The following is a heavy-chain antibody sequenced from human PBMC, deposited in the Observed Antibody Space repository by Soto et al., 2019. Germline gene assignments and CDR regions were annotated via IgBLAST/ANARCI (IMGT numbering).Heavy chain of an antibody. Sequence: QVQLQESGPGLVKPSGTLSLTCAVSGASISSTNWWSWVRQAPGEGPEWIGEIYHSGATNYNPSLKSRVIISMDTSKNQLSLRLDPVTAADTAVYFCARHIAVPTTRGFDYWGQGTLVTVSS. J-gene: IGHJ4*02. CDR1: GASISSTNW. CDR2: IYHSGAT. V-gene: IGHV4-4*02. D-gene: IGHD2-15*01. CDR3: ARHIAVPTTRGFDY.